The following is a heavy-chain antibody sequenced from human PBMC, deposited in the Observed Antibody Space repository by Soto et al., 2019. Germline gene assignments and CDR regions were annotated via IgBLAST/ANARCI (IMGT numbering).Heavy chain of an antibody. CDR3: ASASGATLS. Sequence: QVQLVESGGGVVHPGRSLRLSCAASGFNFSNYGMQWVRQAPGKGLEWGAHIWYDGSNKYYADSVKGRFTISRDNSKSTLYLQMDSLRPHDTAVYYCASASGATLSWGHGTLVTVFS. CDR1: GFNFSNYG. D-gene: IGHD3-10*01. J-gene: IGHJ5*01. CDR2: IWYDGSNK. V-gene: IGHV3-33*01.